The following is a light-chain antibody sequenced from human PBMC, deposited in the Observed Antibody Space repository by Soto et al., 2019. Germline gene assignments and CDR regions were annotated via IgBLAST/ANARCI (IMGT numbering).Light chain of an antibody. J-gene: IGKJ5*01. CDR2: AAS. CDR3: PPRA. Sequence: DIQLTQTPSTLSASLGDEVTITCRASQTISRWLAWYQQKPGRAPKLLISAASTLESGVPSMFSGSGSETEFPLTISRRQPDDVATYFCPPRAFGQGTRLEIK. CDR1: QTISRW. V-gene: IGKV1-5*01.